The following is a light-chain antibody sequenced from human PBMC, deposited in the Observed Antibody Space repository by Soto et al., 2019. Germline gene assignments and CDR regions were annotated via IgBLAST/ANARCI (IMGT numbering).Light chain of an antibody. CDR1: QSRLHSNGYNY. Sequence: DIVMTQSPLSLPVTPGEPASISCRSSQSRLHSNGYNYLDWYLQKPGQSPQLLIYLGSNRSSGVPDRFSGSGSGTDFTLKISRVEAEDLGVYYCMQALQTPWTFGQGTKVEIK. CDR2: LGS. J-gene: IGKJ1*01. CDR3: MQALQTPWT. V-gene: IGKV2-28*01.